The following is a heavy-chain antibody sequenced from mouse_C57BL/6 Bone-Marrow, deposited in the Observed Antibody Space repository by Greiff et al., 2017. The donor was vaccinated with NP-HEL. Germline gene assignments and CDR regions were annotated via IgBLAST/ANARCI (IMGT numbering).Heavy chain of an antibody. Sequence: EVQGVESGGGLVQPGGSMKLSCAASGFTFSDAWMDWVRQSPEKGLEWVAEIRNKANNHATYYAESVKGRFTISRDDSKSSVYLQMNSLRAEDTGIYYCTRSSYYGSSHFDYWGQGTTLTVSS. J-gene: IGHJ2*01. CDR2: IRNKANNHAT. CDR1: GFTFSDAW. CDR3: TRSSYYGSSHFDY. D-gene: IGHD1-1*01. V-gene: IGHV6-6*01.